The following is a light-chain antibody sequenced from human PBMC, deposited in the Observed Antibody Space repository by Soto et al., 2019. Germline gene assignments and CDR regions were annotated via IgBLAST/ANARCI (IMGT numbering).Light chain of an antibody. CDR1: QSVSSNF. CDR2: GAS. V-gene: IGKV3D-20*02. Sequence: ETVLTQSPGTLSLSPGERATLSCRASQSVSSNFLAWYQQKPGQAPRLLIYGASRRATGVPDRFSGSGSGTDFTLTISRLESEDFAVYYCQQRSNWPPITFGQGTRLE. J-gene: IGKJ5*01. CDR3: QQRSNWPPIT.